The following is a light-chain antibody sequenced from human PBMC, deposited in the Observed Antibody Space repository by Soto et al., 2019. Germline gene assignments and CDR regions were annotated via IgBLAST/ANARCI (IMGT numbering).Light chain of an antibody. J-gene: IGLJ2*01. CDR2: SNN. V-gene: IGLV1-44*01. Sequence: QSVLTQPPSASGTPGQRVTISCSGSSSNIGSNTVNWYQQVPGTAPKLLIYSNNQRPSGVPDRFSGSKSGTSASLAISGLQSEDDADYYCAAWDATLNGLFGEGTTLTVL. CDR3: AAWDATLNGL. CDR1: SSNIGSNT.